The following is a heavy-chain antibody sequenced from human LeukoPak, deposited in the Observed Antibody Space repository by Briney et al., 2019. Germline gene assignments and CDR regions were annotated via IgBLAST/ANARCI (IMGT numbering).Heavy chain of an antibody. V-gene: IGHV3-23*01. CDR1: GFTVSSNY. J-gene: IGHJ4*02. Sequence: GGSLRLSCAASGFTVSSNYMSWVRQAPGKGLEWVSVISGSGGSTYYADSVKGRFTISRDNSKNTLYVQMNSLRAEDTAVYYCAKADLVVAGTGCLDYWGQGTLVTVSS. CDR3: AKADLVVAGTGCLDY. D-gene: IGHD6-19*01. CDR2: ISGSGGST.